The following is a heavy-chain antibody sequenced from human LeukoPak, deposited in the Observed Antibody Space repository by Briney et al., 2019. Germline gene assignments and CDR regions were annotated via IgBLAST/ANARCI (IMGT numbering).Heavy chain of an antibody. CDR2: INPNGITT. J-gene: IGHJ4*02. CDR1: GFIFRNYW. CDR3: ARAIKATTAFDY. Sequence: GGSLRLSCAASGFIFRNYWMHWVRQAPGKGLVWVARINPNGITTTYTDSVKGRFTISRDNAKNTLYLQMNSLRAEDTAVYYCARAIKATTAFDYWGQGTLVTVSS. V-gene: IGHV3-74*01. D-gene: IGHD4-17*01.